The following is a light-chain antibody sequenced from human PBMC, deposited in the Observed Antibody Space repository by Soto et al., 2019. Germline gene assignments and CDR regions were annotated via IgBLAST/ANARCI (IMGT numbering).Light chain of an antibody. CDR1: SSDVGDFNY. Sequence: QSALTQPASVSGSPGRSVTISCTGSSSDVGDFNYVSWYQHLPGRAPKLIIYEVTNRPSGISYRFSSSKSGRTASLTISGLQAEDEADYYCSSYSSSSTHVVYGGGTKLTVL. J-gene: IGLJ2*01. CDR2: EVT. V-gene: IGLV2-14*01. CDR3: SSYSSSSTHVV.